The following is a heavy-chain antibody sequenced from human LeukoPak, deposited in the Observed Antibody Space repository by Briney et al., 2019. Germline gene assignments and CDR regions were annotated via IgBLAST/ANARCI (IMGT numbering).Heavy chain of an antibody. D-gene: IGHD2-15*01. J-gene: IGHJ5*02. CDR3: ARDCSGGSCYPVSDHFNWFDP. Sequence: SVKVSCKASGGTFSSYAISWVRQAPGQGLVWMGRIIPILGIANYAQKFQGRVTITADKSTSTAYMELSSLRSEDTAVYYCARDCSGGSCYPVSDHFNWFDPWGQGTLVTVSS. CDR1: GGTFSSYA. CDR2: IIPILGIA. V-gene: IGHV1-69*04.